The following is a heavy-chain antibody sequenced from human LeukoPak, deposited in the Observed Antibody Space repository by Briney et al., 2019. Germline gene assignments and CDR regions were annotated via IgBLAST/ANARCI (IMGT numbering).Heavy chain of an antibody. CDR1: GYTFTIYD. V-gene: IGHV1-8*01. D-gene: IGHD3-3*01. J-gene: IGHJ5*02. CDR2: MNPNSGNT. Sequence: ASVKVSCTASGYTFTIYDINWVRQATGQGLEWMGWMNPNSGNTGYTQKFQGRVTMTRNTSISTAYMELTSLRSEDTAVYFCARVSLTYYDFWSGYSQILGGFASWFDPWGQGTLVTVSS. CDR3: ARVSLTYYDFWSGYSQILGGFASWFDP.